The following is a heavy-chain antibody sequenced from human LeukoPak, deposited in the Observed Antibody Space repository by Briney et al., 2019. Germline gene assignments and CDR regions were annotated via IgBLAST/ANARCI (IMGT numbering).Heavy chain of an antibody. Sequence: PSETLSLTCTVSGGSISSSSYYWGWIRQPPGKGLEWLGSIYYSGSTYYNPSLESRVTISVDTSKNQFSLKLSSVTAADTAVYYCARSPPPYYYDSSGYYYFDYWGQGTLVTVSS. D-gene: IGHD3-22*01. V-gene: IGHV4-39*01. CDR2: IYYSGST. J-gene: IGHJ4*02. CDR1: GGSISSSSYY. CDR3: ARSPPPYYYDSSGYYYFDY.